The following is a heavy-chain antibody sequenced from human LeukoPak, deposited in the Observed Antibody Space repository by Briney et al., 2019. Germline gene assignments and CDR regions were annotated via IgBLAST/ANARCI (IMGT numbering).Heavy chain of an antibody. Sequence: ASVKVSCKASGYIFASYYMHWVRQAPGQGLEWMGIINPSGGNTTYAQKFQGRVTMTRDRSTSTVYMELSSLRSEDTAVYYCARDPSYDSSGYYYGYFDYWGQGTLVTVSS. CDR2: INPSGGNT. CDR1: GYIFASYY. CDR3: ARDPSYDSSGYYYGYFDY. D-gene: IGHD3-22*01. V-gene: IGHV1-46*01. J-gene: IGHJ4*02.